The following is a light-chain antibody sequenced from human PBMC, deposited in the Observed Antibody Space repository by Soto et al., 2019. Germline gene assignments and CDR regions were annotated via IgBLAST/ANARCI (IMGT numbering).Light chain of an antibody. V-gene: IGLV2-14*01. J-gene: IGLJ2*01. Sequence: QSALTQPASVSGSPGQSITISCTGTNSDVGGNNFVSWYQQYPGKAPKLMIYEVSDRPSGVSNRFSGSKSGNTASLTISGLQAEDEADYYCASYTTSTTLVLFGGGTKVTVL. CDR2: EVS. CDR1: NSDVGGNNF. CDR3: ASYTTSTTLVL.